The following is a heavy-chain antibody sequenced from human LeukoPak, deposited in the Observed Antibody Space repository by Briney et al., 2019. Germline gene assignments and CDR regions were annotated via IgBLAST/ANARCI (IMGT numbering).Heavy chain of an antibody. V-gene: IGHV3-23*01. CDR2: ISAGGGST. CDR1: GFTFSSYG. Sequence: PGGSLRLSCAASGFTFSSYGMSWVRQAPGKGLEWVSAISAGGGSTYYADSVKGRFTISRDNSKGTVSLQMNSLRPEDTAVYYCAKDDAWLQYGDWGRGTLVTVSS. CDR3: AKDDAWLQYGD. J-gene: IGHJ4*02. D-gene: IGHD5-24*01.